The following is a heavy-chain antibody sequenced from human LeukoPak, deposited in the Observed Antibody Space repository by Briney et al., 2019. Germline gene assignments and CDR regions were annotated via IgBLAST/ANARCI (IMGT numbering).Heavy chain of an antibody. J-gene: IGHJ4*02. V-gene: IGHV4-4*02. CDR1: GGSISSSSW. CDR3: ARDNYGGDFDY. D-gene: IGHD4-23*01. CDR2: IFHTGST. Sequence: SETLSLTCAVSGGSISSSSWWTWVRQPPGRGLEWIGEIFHTGSTNYNPSLKSRVTISMDKSKNQFSLRLSSVTAAADTAVYYCARDNYGGDFDYWGQGTLVTVSS.